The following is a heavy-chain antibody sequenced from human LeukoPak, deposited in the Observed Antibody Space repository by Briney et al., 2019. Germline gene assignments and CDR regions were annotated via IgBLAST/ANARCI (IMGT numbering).Heavy chain of an antibody. Sequence: ASVKVSCKASGYTFTGYYMHWVRQAPGQRLEWMGWINAGNGNTKYSQKFQGRVTITRDTSASTAYMELSSLRSEDTAVYYCARDLGITMVRGVIIGSDYWGQGTLVTVSS. J-gene: IGHJ4*02. D-gene: IGHD3-10*01. V-gene: IGHV1-3*01. CDR1: GYTFTGYY. CDR3: ARDLGITMVRGVIIGSDY. CDR2: INAGNGNT.